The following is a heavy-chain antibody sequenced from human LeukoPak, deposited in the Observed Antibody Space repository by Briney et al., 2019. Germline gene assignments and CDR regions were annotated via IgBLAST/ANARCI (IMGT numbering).Heavy chain of an antibody. D-gene: IGHD6-6*01. V-gene: IGHV3-64*01. CDR2: ISSNGGST. CDR3: ARLSIAAPTRSALEGWYDY. Sequence: PGGSLRLSCAASGFTFSSYAMHWVRQAPGKGLKYVSAISSNGGSTYYANSVKGRFTISRDNSKNTLYLQMGSLRAEDMAVYYCARLSIAAPTRSALEGWYDYWGQGTLVTVSS. J-gene: IGHJ4*02. CDR1: GFTFSSYA.